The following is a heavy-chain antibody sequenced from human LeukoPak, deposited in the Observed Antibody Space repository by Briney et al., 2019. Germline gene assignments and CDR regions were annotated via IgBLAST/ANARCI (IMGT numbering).Heavy chain of an antibody. CDR1: DGSISSYY. J-gene: IGHJ4*02. D-gene: IGHD4-17*01. V-gene: IGHV4-59*01. CDR3: AYGDYEYYFDY. Sequence: QASETLSLTCTVSDGSISSYYWSWIRQPPGKGLEWIGYIYYSGSTNYNPSLKSRVTISVDTSKNQFSLKLSSVTAADTAVYYCAYGDYEYYFDYWGQGTLVTVSS. CDR2: IYYSGST.